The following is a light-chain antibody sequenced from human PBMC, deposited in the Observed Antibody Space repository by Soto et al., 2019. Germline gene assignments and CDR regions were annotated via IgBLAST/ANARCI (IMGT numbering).Light chain of an antibody. CDR3: QQYTYSSRT. V-gene: IGKV1-5*01. CDR2: GAS. J-gene: IGKJ1*01. Sequence: IQMTPSPSTLSASVGHRVTITGRASRSISSWVAWYQQQPRAAPQLLNYGASTLQSRASSRCSGSGSGTVTPTTSSRVPADDFVTYCCQQYTYSSRTFGPGTKVDIK. CDR1: RSISSW.